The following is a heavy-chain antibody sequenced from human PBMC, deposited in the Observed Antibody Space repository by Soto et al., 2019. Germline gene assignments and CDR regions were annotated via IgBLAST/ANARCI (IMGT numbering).Heavy chain of an antibody. CDR2: IYYSGST. D-gene: IGHD2-2*01. Sequence: PSETLSLTCTVSGGSISSSSYYWGCIRQPPGKGLEWIGSIYYSGSTYYNPSLKSRVTISVDTSKNQFSLKLSSVTAADTAVYYCATSPGGLHPDRLDYWGQGTLVTVSS. V-gene: IGHV4-39*01. CDR1: GGSISSSSYY. CDR3: ATSPGGLHPDRLDY. J-gene: IGHJ4*02.